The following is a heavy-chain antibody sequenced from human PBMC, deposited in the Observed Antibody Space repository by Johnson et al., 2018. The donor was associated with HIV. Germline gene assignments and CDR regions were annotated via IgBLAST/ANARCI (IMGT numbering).Heavy chain of an antibody. CDR3: ARVTLVLDI. Sequence: QVQLVESGGGVVQPGRSLRLSCAASGFTFSSYAMHWVRQAPGKGLEWVAVISYDGSNKYYADSVKGRFTISRDNSKNKLYLQMNSLRAEDTAVYYCARVTLVLDIWGQGTMVTVSS. D-gene: IGHD4-23*01. V-gene: IGHV3-30*04. CDR2: ISYDGSNK. J-gene: IGHJ3*02. CDR1: GFTFSSYA.